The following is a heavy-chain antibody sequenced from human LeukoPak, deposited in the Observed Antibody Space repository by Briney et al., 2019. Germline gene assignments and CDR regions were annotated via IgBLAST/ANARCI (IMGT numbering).Heavy chain of an antibody. CDR1: SGSIGSFY. V-gene: IGHV4-59*07. Sequence: SDTLSLTCTASSGSIGSFYWSWIRLPPGKGLEWIGDIYYTGATYYNPSLKSRVTISLDTSKNQFSLKLSSVSAADAAVYYCERAGYSYGTGYYFDYWGQGALVTVSS. D-gene: IGHD5-18*01. CDR2: IYYTGAT. J-gene: IGHJ4*02. CDR3: ERAGYSYGTGYYFDY.